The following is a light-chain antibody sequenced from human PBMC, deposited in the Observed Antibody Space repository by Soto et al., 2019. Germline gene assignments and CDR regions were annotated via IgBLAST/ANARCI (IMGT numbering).Light chain of an antibody. CDR3: QQYNSYSWT. J-gene: IGKJ1*01. CDR2: DAS. Sequence: DIQMTQSPSTLSASVGDRVTITCRASQSISTWLAWYQQKPGKAPKLLIYDASSLKSGVPSRFSASGPGTEFTLTISSLKPGDFATYSCQQYNSYSWTFGQGTKVDIK. V-gene: IGKV1-5*01. CDR1: QSISTW.